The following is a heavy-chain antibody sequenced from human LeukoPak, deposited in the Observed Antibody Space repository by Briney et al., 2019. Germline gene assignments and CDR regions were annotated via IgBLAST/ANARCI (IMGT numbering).Heavy chain of an antibody. Sequence: KTSETLSLTCAVYGGSFSGYYWSWIRQPPGKGLEWIGEINHSGSTNYNPSLKSRVTISVDTSKNQFSLKLSSVTAADTAVYYCARIVVVPAAIHGYYYYGMDVWGQGTTVTVSS. CDR3: ARIVVVPAAIHGYYYYGMDV. CDR1: GGSFSGYY. V-gene: IGHV4-34*01. D-gene: IGHD2-2*02. J-gene: IGHJ6*02. CDR2: INHSGST.